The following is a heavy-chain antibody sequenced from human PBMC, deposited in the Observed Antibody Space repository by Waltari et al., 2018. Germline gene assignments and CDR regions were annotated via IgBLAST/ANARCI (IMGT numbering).Heavy chain of an antibody. V-gene: IGHV4-34*01. J-gene: IGHJ2*01. CDR3: ARTAYMQQQRGRYWDFDL. CDR2: INHSGST. D-gene: IGHD6-13*01. Sequence: QVQLQQWGAGLLKPSETLSLTCAVYGGSFSGYYWSWIRQPPGQGLEWIGEINHSGSTNYNPSLKSRGTRSVDTSKNQFSLKLSSVTAADTAVYYCARTAYMQQQRGRYWDFDLWGRGTLVTVSS. CDR1: GGSFSGYY.